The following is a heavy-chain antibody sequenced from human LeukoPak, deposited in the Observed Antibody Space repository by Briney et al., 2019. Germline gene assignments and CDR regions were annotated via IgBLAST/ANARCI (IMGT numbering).Heavy chain of an antibody. Sequence: GGSLRLSCAASGFTFSDYYMCWIRQAPGKGLGWVSYISSSSSDTNCADSVKGRFTISRDNAKTSLYLQMNSLRAEDTAVYYCARGRLLWFGEWFFDYWGQGTLVPVSS. V-gene: IGHV3-11*06. CDR3: ARGRLLWFGEWFFDY. CDR2: ISSSSSDT. CDR1: GFTFSDYY. J-gene: IGHJ4*02. D-gene: IGHD3-10*01.